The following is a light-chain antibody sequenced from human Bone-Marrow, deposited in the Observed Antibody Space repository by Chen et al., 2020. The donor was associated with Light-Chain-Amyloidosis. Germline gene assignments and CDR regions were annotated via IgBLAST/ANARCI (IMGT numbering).Light chain of an antibody. CDR1: SSNIGSNT. CDR2: NNN. V-gene: IGLV1-44*01. Sequence: QSLLTQPPSASGTPGQRVTISCSGSSSNIGSNTVNWYQQLPGTAPKFLIYNNNQRPSGVPDRLSGSNSGNTATLTISRVEAGDEADYYCQVWDRSSDRPVFGGGTKLTVL. CDR3: QVWDRSSDRPV. J-gene: IGLJ3*02.